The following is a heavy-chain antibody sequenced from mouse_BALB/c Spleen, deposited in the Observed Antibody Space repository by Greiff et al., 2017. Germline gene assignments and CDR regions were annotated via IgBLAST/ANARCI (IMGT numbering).Heavy chain of an antibody. CDR1: GFTFSSYG. Sequence: EVKLVESGGDLVKPGGSLTLSCAASGFTFSSYGMSWVRQTPDKRLEWVATISSGGSYTYYPDSVKGRFTISRDNAKNTLYLQMSSLKSEDTAMYYCARDLLRLDYWGQGTTLTVSS. V-gene: IGHV5-6*01. CDR2: ISSGGSYT. D-gene: IGHD1-1*01. CDR3: ARDLLRLDY. J-gene: IGHJ2*01.